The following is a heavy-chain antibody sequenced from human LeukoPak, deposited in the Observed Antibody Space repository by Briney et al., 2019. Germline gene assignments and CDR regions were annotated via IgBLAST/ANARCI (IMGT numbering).Heavy chain of an antibody. CDR1: GGSFSGYY. V-gene: IGHV4-34*01. CDR3: ARGLSPYSSGWFR. J-gene: IGHJ4*02. CDR2: INHSGST. D-gene: IGHD6-19*01. Sequence: SETLSLTCAVYGGSFSGYYWSWLRQPPGKGLEWIGEINHSGSTNYNPSLRSRVTISVDTSKNQFPLKLSSVTAADTAVYYCARGLSPYSSGWFRWGQGTLVTVSS.